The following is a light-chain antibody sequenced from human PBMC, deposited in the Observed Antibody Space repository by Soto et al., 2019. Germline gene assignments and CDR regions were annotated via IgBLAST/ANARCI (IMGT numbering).Light chain of an antibody. CDR2: DVS. Sequence: QSALTQPRSVSGSPGQSVTISCTGTSSDVGGYNYVSWYQQHPGKAPKLMIYDVSKRPSGVTDRFSGSKSGNTASLTISGLQAEEEADYYCCSYAGSYTLVFGGGTKLTVL. J-gene: IGLJ2*01. CDR3: CSYAGSYTLV. CDR1: SSDVGGYNY. V-gene: IGLV2-11*01.